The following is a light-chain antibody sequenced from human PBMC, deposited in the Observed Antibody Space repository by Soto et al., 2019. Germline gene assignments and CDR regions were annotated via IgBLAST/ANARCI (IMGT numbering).Light chain of an antibody. J-gene: IGKJ4*01. CDR1: QSVYNN. Sequence: EIVMTQSPATLSVSPGERATLSCRASQSVYNNLAWYQHRPGQAPRLLIYGASSRATGIPDRFSGSGSGTDFTLTISRLEPEDFAVYYCQQYGTSPALTFGGGTKVDIK. V-gene: IGKV3-20*01. CDR3: QQYGTSPALT. CDR2: GAS.